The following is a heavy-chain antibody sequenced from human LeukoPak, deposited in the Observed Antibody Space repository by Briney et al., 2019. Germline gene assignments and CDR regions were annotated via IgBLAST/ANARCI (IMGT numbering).Heavy chain of an antibody. CDR3: AGATLYFDY. CDR2: ISYDGSNK. CDR1: GYRFSSYW. D-gene: IGHD4/OR15-4a*01. V-gene: IGHV3-30*19. J-gene: IGHJ4*02. Sequence: GESLKISCKGSGYRFSSYWIGWVRQMPGKGLEWVAVISYDGSNKYYADSVKGRFTISRDNSKNTLYLQMNSLRAEDTAVYYCAGATLYFDYWGQGTLVTVSS.